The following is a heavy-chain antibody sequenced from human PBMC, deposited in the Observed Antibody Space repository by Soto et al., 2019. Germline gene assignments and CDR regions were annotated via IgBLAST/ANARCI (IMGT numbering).Heavy chain of an antibody. V-gene: IGHV5-51*01. J-gene: IGHJ6*02. CDR3: AGGGVRGVITRTRDYYGMDV. D-gene: IGHD3-10*01. Sequence: GVLLKISRKGSGYSISSYGLGRVRQMPGKGLEWMGIIYPGDSDTRYSPSFQGQVTISADKSISTAYLQWSSLKASDTAMYYCAGGGVRGVITRTRDYYGMDVWGQGTTVTVSS. CDR1: GYSISSYG. CDR2: IYPGDSDT.